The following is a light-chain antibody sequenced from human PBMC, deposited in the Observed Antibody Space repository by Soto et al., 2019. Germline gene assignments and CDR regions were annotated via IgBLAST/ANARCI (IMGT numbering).Light chain of an antibody. CDR2: AAS. CDR3: QQSYSTPRT. V-gene: IGKV1-39*01. Sequence: DIQMTQSPSSLSASVGDRVTIACRASQSISSYLNWYQQKPGKAPKVLIYAASSLESGVPSRFSGSGSGTDFTLTISSLQPEDFATYYCQQSYSTPRTLGQGTKVEIK. CDR1: QSISSY. J-gene: IGKJ1*01.